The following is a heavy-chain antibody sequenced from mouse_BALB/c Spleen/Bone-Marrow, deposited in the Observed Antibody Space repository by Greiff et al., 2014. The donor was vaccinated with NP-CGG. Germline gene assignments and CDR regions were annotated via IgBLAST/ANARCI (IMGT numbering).Heavy chain of an antibody. CDR1: GYTFTSYW. D-gene: IGHD2-1*01. CDR3: ARKGNYVAMDY. V-gene: IGHV1-7*01. CDR2: INPSTGYT. J-gene: IGHJ4*01. Sequence: VQLQQSGAELAKPGASVKMSCKASGYTFTSYWMHWVKQRPGQGLEWIGYINPSTGYTEYNQKFKDKATLTADKSSSTAYVQLSSLTSEDSAVYYCARKGNYVAMDYWGQGTSVTVSS.